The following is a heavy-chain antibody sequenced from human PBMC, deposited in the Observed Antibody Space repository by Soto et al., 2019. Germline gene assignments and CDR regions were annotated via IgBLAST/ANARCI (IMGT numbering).Heavy chain of an antibody. V-gene: IGHV3-15*01. J-gene: IGHJ5*02. CDR3: TTACYDSSGYYPGWFDP. D-gene: IGHD3-22*01. CDR1: GFTFSNAW. Sequence: EVQLVESGGGLVKPGGSLRLSCAASGFTFSNAWMSWVRQAPGKGLEWVGRIKSKTDGGTTDYAAPVKGRFTISRDDSKNTLYLQMNSLKTEDTAVYYCTTACYDSSGYYPGWFDPWGQGTLVTVSS. CDR2: IKSKTDGGTT.